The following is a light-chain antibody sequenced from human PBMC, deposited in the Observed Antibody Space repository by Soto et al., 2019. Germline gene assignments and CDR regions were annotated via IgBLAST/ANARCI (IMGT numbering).Light chain of an antibody. V-gene: IGLV2-14*01. J-gene: IGLJ1*01. CDR1: SSDVGGYNY. CDR2: EVS. Sequence: QAGLAKPASVSGSPGQSITISCTGTSSDVGGYNYVSWYQHHPGKAPKLMIYEVSNRPSGVSYRFSGSKSGNTASLTISGLQAEDEADYYCNSYTATGIVYGTATKVAV. CDR3: NSYTATGIV.